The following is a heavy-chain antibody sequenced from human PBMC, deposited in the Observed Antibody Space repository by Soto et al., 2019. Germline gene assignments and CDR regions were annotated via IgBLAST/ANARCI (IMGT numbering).Heavy chain of an antibody. J-gene: IGHJ3*02. V-gene: IGHV4-4*07. D-gene: IGHD3-10*01. CDR2: IYTSGST. CDR1: GGSISSYY. Sequence: QVQLQESGPGLVKPSETLSLTCTVSGGSISSYYWSWIRQPAGKGLEWIGRIYTSGSTNYNPSLKSRVTMSVDTSKNQFSLKLSSVTAADTAVYYCARVVHYYGSGSYYNDAFDIWGQGTMVTVSS. CDR3: ARVVHYYGSGSYYNDAFDI.